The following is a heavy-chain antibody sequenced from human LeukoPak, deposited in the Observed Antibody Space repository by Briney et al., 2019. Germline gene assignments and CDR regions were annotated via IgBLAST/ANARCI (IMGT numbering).Heavy chain of an antibody. V-gene: IGHV3-33*01. D-gene: IGHD2/OR15-2a*01. CDR3: AREGPRGNSQFDY. Sequence: GGSLGLSCAAFGFTFSNYGMHWVRQAPGKGLEWVALIWYDGSNKYYTDSVKGRLTISRDNSKDTLFLQMNGLRAEDTAVYYCAREGPRGNSQFDYWGQGTLVTVSS. CDR2: IWYDGSNK. J-gene: IGHJ4*02. CDR1: GFTFSNYG.